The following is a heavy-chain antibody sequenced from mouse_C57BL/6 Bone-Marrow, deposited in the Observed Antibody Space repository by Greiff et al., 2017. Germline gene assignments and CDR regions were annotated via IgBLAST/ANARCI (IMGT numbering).Heavy chain of an antibody. CDR1: GYAFSSYW. D-gene: IGHD2-3*01. Sequence: QVQLQQSGAELVKPGASVKISCKASGYAFSSYWMNWVKQRPGKGLEWIGQIYPGDGDTNYNGKFKGKATLAADKSSSTAYMQLSSLTSEDSAVYVWSRGGYDGYYPAWFAYWGQGTLVTVSA. CDR2: IYPGDGDT. CDR3: SRGGYDGYYPAWFAY. J-gene: IGHJ3*01. V-gene: IGHV1-80*01.